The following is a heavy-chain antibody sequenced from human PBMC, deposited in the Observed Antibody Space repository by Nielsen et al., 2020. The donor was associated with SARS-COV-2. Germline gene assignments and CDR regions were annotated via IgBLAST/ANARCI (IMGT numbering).Heavy chain of an antibody. CDR1: GFTFDDYA. J-gene: IGHJ4*02. CDR2: INWNGGST. V-gene: IGHV3-9*01. D-gene: IGHD3-22*01. Sequence: SLKISCAASGFTFDDYAMHWVRQAPGKGLEWVSGINWNGGSTGYADSVKGRFTISRDNAKNSLYLQMNSLRAEDTALYYCAKDMFHYDSSGYYRDFDYWGQGTLVTVSS. CDR3: AKDMFHYDSSGYYRDFDY.